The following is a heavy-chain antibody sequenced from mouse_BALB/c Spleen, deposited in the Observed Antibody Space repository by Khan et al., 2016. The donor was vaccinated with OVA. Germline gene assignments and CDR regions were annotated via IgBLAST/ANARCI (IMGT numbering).Heavy chain of an antibody. V-gene: IGHV5-17*02. CDR1: GFTFNSYG. CDR3: ATSYFYVYYFDD. J-gene: IGHJ2*01. D-gene: IGHD1-1*01. Sequence: EVQGVESGGGLVQPGGSRKLSCAASGFTFNSYGMHWVRQAPEKGLEWVAYISGDSNTIYYADTVKGRFTISRDNPKNTLFLQMTSLMSEDTAMYYCATSYFYVYYFDDWGPGTTLTVS. CDR2: ISGDSNTI.